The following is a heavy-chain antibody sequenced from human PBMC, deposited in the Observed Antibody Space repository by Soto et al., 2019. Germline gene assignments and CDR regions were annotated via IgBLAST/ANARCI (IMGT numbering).Heavy chain of an antibody. Sequence: ASVTVSCKASGYSFTKYHMHWVRQAPGQGLEWMGWINPGSGVTNQAQKFQGRVTMTRDTSITTTYMELNSQTSDDTAVYYCAASLGDSALDYWGQGTLVTVSS. D-gene: IGHD2-21*02. CDR3: AASLGDSALDY. V-gene: IGHV1-2*02. CDR2: INPGSGVT. J-gene: IGHJ4*02. CDR1: GYSFTKYH.